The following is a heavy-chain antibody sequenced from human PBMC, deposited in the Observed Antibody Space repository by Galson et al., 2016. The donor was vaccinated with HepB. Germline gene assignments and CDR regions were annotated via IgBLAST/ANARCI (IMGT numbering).Heavy chain of an antibody. CDR2: INHSGNT. CDR3: ARLPTGDLDIDAFDI. Sequence: SETLSLTCVVSGGSFSGYYWSWIRQPPGKGLEWIGDINHSGNTDYNPSLKSRITISVDTSKKQFSLNLSSVTAADTAVYYCARLPTGDLDIDAFDIWGQGTLVTVSS. D-gene: IGHD7-27*01. J-gene: IGHJ3*02. CDR1: GGSFSGYY. V-gene: IGHV4-34*01.